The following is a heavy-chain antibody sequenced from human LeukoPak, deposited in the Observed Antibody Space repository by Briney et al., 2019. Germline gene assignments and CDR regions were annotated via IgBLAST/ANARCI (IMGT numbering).Heavy chain of an antibody. CDR1: GFTFSSYW. Sequence: GGSLRLSCAASGFTFSSYWMSWVCQAPGKGLEWVANIKQDGSEKYYVDSVKGRFTISRDNAKNSLYLQMNSLRAEDTAVYYCAREVAARRLGSWFDPWGQGTLVTVSS. CDR2: IKQDGSEK. V-gene: IGHV3-7*01. D-gene: IGHD6-6*01. J-gene: IGHJ5*02. CDR3: AREVAARRLGSWFDP.